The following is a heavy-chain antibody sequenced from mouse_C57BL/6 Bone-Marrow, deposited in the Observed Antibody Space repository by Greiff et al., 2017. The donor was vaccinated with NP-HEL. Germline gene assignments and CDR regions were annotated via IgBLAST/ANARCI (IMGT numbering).Heavy chain of an antibody. V-gene: IGHV5-17*01. Sequence: DVQLVESGGGLVKPGGSLKLSCAASGFTFSDYGMHWVRQAPEKGLEWVAYISSGSSTIYYADTVKGRFTISRDNAKNTLFLQMTSLRSEDTAMYYCARPTVYAMDYWGQGTSVTVSS. CDR3: ARPTVYAMDY. CDR2: ISSGSSTI. CDR1: GFTFSDYG. J-gene: IGHJ4*01. D-gene: IGHD1-1*01.